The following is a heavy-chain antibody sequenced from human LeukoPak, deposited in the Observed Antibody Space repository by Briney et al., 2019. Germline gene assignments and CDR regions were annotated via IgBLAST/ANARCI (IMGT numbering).Heavy chain of an antibody. Sequence: PGGSLRLSCAASGFTFSSYAMSWVRQAPGKGLEWVSAISGSGGRTYYADSVKGRFTISKDNSKSTLYLQINSRRAEDTGVYYCAKGSSSGYLDRFDYWGQGTLVTVSS. D-gene: IGHD3-22*01. V-gene: IGHV3-23*01. CDR1: GFTFSSYA. CDR3: AKGSSSGYLDRFDY. J-gene: IGHJ4*02. CDR2: ISGSGGRT.